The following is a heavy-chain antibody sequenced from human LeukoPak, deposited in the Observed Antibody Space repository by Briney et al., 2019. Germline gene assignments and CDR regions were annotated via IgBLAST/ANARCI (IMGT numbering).Heavy chain of an antibody. J-gene: IGHJ4*02. V-gene: IGHV3-48*02. CDR1: GFTFSSYS. CDR2: ISGRSSTI. CDR3: ARDLDWGFDY. D-gene: IGHD3/OR15-3a*01. Sequence: GGSLRLSCAASGFTFSSYSMNWVRQTPGKGLEWVSYISGRSSTISYADSVKGRFTISRDNAKNSLYLQMNSLRDEDTAVYYCARDLDWGFDYWGQGTLVTVSS.